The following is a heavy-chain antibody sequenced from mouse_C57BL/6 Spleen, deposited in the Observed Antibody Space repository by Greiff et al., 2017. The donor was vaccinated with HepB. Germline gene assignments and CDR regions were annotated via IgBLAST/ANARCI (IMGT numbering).Heavy chain of an antibody. J-gene: IGHJ2*01. CDR1: GFTFSSYT. CDR3: ARHRLFDY. V-gene: IGHV5-9*01. Sequence: EVQLMESGGGLVKPGGSLKLSCAASGFTFSSYTMSWVRQTPEKRLEWVATISGGGGNTYYPDSVKGRFTISRDNAKNTLYLQMSSLRSEDTALYYCARHRLFDYWGQGTTLTVSS. CDR2: ISGGGGNT.